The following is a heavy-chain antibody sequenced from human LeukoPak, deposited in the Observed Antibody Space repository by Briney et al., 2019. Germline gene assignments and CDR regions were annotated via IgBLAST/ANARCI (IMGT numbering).Heavy chain of an antibody. V-gene: IGHV3-48*01. Sequence: GGSLRLSCAASGFTFSSNSMNWVRQAPGKGLEWVSYISSTGGTIYYADSVKGRFTISRDNSKNTLYLQMNSLRAEDTAVYYCAREYSNYVPLDYWGQGTLVTVSS. J-gene: IGHJ4*02. CDR2: ISSTGGTI. CDR3: AREYSNYVPLDY. CDR1: GFTFSSNS. D-gene: IGHD4-11*01.